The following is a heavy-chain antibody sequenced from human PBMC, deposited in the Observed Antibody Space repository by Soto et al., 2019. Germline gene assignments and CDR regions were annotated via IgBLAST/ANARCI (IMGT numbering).Heavy chain of an antibody. CDR3: ARARFISRSPMDV. D-gene: IGHD3-10*01. Sequence: SETLSLTCTVSGGSISSGDYYWSWIRQPPGKGLEWIGYIYYSGSTYYNPSLKSRVTISVDTSKNQFSLKLSSVTAADTAVYYCARARFISRSPMDVWGQGTTVTVS. CDR2: IYYSGST. CDR1: GGSISSGDYY. J-gene: IGHJ6*02. V-gene: IGHV4-30-4*01.